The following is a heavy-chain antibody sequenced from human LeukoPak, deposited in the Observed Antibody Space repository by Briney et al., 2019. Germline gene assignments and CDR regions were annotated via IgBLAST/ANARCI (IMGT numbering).Heavy chain of an antibody. CDR3: ARAAEWRGYYGGAFDY. J-gene: IGHJ4*02. CDR1: GYTFTGYY. Sequence: ASVKVSCKASGYTFTGYYMHWVRQAPGQALEWIGWINPNSGGTNCAQKFQGRVTMRGDTSISTAYMELSRLRSDDTAVYYCARAAEWRGYYGGAFDYWGQGTLVTVSS. V-gene: IGHV1-2*02. CDR2: INPNSGGT. D-gene: IGHD3-3*01.